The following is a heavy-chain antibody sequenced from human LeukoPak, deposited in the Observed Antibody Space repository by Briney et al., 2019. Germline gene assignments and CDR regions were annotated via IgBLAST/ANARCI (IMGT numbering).Heavy chain of an antibody. J-gene: IGHJ4*02. CDR2: VHKSGST. Sequence: SETLSLTCAVSTDSITSNWWSWVHQPPGKGLEWIGEVHKSGSTNYYPSLQSRVTISIDKSKNQIALELTSVTAADTAVYYCAKEIVGAPTPGAYWGQGILVTVSS. D-gene: IGHD1-26*01. CDR3: AKEIVGAPTPGAY. CDR1: TDSITSNW. V-gene: IGHV4-4*02.